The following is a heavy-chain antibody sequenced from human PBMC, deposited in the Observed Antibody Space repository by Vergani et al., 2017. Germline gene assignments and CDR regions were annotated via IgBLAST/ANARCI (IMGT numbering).Heavy chain of an antibody. D-gene: IGHD3-9*01. CDR1: GASINNDFYY. J-gene: IGHJ5*02. CDR3: ARVKYYDILTGSRPGGFDP. Sequence: QVQLQESGPGLVKPSQTLSLTCTVSGASINNDFYYWHWIRQPAGKGLEWIGRIYVSGITDYNSSLQSRVPMSVDTSKNQFSLTLTSVTAADTAVYYCARVKYYDILTGSRPGGFDPWGQGTLVTVSS. CDR2: IYVSGIT. V-gene: IGHV4-61*02.